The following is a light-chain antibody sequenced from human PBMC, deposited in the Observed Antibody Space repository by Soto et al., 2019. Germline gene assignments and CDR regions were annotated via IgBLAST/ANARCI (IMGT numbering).Light chain of an antibody. CDR2: DAS. CDR3: QQRGQSPPSA. CDR1: QRVSSY. V-gene: IGKV3-11*01. Sequence: EVSKLTAPMSLSQGESANLACRASQRVSSYLAWYQQKPGQAPRLLIYDASNRATGIPARFIGSGSGTAFALGLRSRDPGYFAVYYRQQRGQSPPSAIGRGTRLEIK. J-gene: IGKJ5*01.